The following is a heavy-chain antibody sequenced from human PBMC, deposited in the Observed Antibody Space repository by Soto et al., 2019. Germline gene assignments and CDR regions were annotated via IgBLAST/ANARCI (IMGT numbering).Heavy chain of an antibody. V-gene: IGHV3-33*01. CDR2: MWSDGSNR. Sequence: PVGSLRLSCAASGFTFSRYVMHWVRQGPGKGLEWVADMWSDGSNRYYADSVKGRFTISRDNSKNTLYLQMNSLRAEDTAVYYCARDRDDAGDAGYWGQGTLVTVSS. CDR3: ARDRDDAGDAGY. CDR1: GFTFSRYV. J-gene: IGHJ4*02. D-gene: IGHD2-21*02.